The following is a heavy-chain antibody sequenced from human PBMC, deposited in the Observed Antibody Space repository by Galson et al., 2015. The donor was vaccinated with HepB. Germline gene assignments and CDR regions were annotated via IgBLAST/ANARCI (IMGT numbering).Heavy chain of an antibody. CDR3: ARDRAWSSSWHSGGYQYYYAMDV. CDR1: GYTFTGYY. CDR2: INPNSGGT. V-gene: IGHV1-2*02. J-gene: IGHJ6*02. Sequence: SVKVSCKASGYTFTGYYMQWVRQAPGQGLEWMGWINPNSGGTNYAQKFQGRVTMTRDTSISTAYMELSRLKSDDTAVYYCARDRAWSSSWHSGGYQYYYAMDVWGQGTTVTVSS. D-gene: IGHD6-13*01.